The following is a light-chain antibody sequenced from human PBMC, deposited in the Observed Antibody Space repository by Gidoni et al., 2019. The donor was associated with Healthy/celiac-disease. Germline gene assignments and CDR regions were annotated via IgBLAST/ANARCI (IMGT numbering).Light chain of an antibody. J-gene: IGKJ1*01. Sequence: TVLTQSPGTLSLSPGERATLSCRASQRGSSSYFAGYQQNPGPAPRLLIYGASSRATGIPDRFSGSGSGTDFTLTISRLEPEDFAVYYCQQYGSSLTWTFGQGTKVEIK. V-gene: IGKV3-20*01. CDR2: GAS. CDR3: QQYGSSLTWT. CDR1: QRGSSSY.